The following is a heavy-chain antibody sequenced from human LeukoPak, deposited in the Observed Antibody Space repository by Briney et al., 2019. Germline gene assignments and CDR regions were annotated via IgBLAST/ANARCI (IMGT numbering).Heavy chain of an antibody. CDR3: ARDLITMVRGVIITMGDY. D-gene: IGHD3-10*01. CDR1: GFTFSSYE. Sequence: GGSLRLSCAASGFTFSSYEMNWVRQAPGKGLEWVSYISSSGSTIYYADSVKGRFTISRDNAKNSLYLQMNSLRAEDTAVYYCARDLITMVRGVIITMGDYWGQGTLVTVSS. J-gene: IGHJ4*02. V-gene: IGHV3-48*03. CDR2: ISSSGSTI.